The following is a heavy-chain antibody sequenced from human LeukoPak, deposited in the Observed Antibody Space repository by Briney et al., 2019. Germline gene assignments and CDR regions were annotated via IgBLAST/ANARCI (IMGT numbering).Heavy chain of an antibody. V-gene: IGHV3-30*02. Sequence: PGGSLRLSCAASGFTFSSYGMHWVRQAPGKGLEWVAFIRYDGNNKYYADSVKGRFTISRDNSKNTLYLQMNSLRVEDTAVYYCAKDPEVEYSSPWAFDYWGLGTLVTVSS. J-gene: IGHJ4*02. CDR1: GFTFSSYG. CDR2: IRYDGNNK. D-gene: IGHD6-6*01. CDR3: AKDPEVEYSSPWAFDY.